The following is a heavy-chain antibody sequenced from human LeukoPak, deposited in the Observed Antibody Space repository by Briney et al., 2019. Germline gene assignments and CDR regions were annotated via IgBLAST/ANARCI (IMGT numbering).Heavy chain of an antibody. CDR3: ARVLYDSFDP. J-gene: IGHJ5*02. CDR1: GTSFSDYY. V-gene: IGHV4-59*01. Sequence: SETLSLTCAVSGTSFSDYYWTWIRQPPGKGLEWIGYLYYSGSTNYDPSLKNRVTISLDASKNQFSLRLTSVTAADTAVYYCARVLYDSFDPWGQGTLVTVSS. CDR2: LYYSGST. D-gene: IGHD2-8*01.